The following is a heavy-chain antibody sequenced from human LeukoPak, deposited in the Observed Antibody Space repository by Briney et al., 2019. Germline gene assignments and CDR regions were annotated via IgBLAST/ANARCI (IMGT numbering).Heavy chain of an antibody. CDR2: ISISSSYI. J-gene: IGHJ3*02. Sequence: PGGSLRLSCAASGFTFSDYYMSWIRQAPGKGLEWVSSISISSSYIYYADSVKRRSPISRDNAKNSLYLQMHSLRAEDTAVYYCASRGYSYGYAIGIWGQGTMVTVSS. CDR3: ASRGYSYGYAIGI. CDR1: GFTFSDYY. D-gene: IGHD5-18*01. V-gene: IGHV3-11*06.